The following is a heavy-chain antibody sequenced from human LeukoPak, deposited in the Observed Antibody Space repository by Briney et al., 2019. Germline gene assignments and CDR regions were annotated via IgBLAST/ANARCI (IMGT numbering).Heavy chain of an antibody. CDR2: ISSSGSTI. V-gene: IGHV3-11*01. CDR3: ARRGYYGSGSYRAFDY. Sequence: GGSLRLSCVASGFTFSDYYMSWIRQAPGKGLEWVSYISSSGSTIYYADSVKGRFTISRDNAKNSLYLQMNSLRAEDTAVYYCARRGYYGSGSYRAFDYWGQGALVTVSS. D-gene: IGHD3-10*01. CDR1: GFTFSDYY. J-gene: IGHJ4*02.